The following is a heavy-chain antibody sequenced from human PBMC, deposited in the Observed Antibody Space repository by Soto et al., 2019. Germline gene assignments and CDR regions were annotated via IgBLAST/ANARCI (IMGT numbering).Heavy chain of an antibody. CDR1: GFGFSDYG. CDR2: MWYDGSSE. CDR3: VRDKFHASVWCRGDNCFPRDFDH. J-gene: IGHJ4*02. V-gene: IGHV3-33*01. Sequence: PGGSLRLSCAASGFGFSDYGMHWVRQAPGKGPEWVAVMWYDGSSEYYADSVKGRFAISRDNSKNILYLQMNSLRAEDTAVYYCVRDKFHASVWCRGDNCFPRDFDHWGQGTLVTVSS. D-gene: IGHD2-15*01.